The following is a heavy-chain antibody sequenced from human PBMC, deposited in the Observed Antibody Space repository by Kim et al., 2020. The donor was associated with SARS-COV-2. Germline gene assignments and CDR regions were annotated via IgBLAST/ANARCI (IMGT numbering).Heavy chain of an antibody. CDR3: ARHSYYYDTGGPFTFPDALDI. V-gene: IGHV5-10-1*01. CDR2: IDPPDSYT. J-gene: IGHJ3*02. CDR1: GYSFTNFW. Sequence: GESLKISCKGSGYSFTNFWITWVRQMPGKGLEWMGRIDPPDSYTNYSPSFQGHVTISADKSITTAYLQWSSLKASDTAIYYCARHSYYYDTGGPFTFPDALDIWGQGTMVTVSS. D-gene: IGHD3-22*01.